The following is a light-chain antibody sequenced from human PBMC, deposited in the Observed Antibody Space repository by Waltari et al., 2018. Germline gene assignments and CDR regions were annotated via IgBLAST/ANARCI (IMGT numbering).Light chain of an antibody. V-gene: IGLV1-40*01. CDR3: QSYDSSLSGSV. CDR1: SSSIGAGYD. Sequence: QSVLTQPPSVSGAPGQRVTISCTGSSSSIGAGYDVNWYQQLPGTAPKLLIYGNNNRPSGVPDRFSGSKSGPSASLAITGLQAEDEADYYCQSYDSSLSGSVFGGGTILTVL. CDR2: GNN. J-gene: IGLJ2*01.